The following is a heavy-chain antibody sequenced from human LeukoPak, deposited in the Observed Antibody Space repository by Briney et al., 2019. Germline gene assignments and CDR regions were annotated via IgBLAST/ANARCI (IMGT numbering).Heavy chain of an antibody. CDR1: GYSISSGYY. Sequence: SETLSLTCAVSGYSISSGYYWGWIRQPPGEGLEWIASIYHNGDTYYNSSLKSRVTISVDTSKNQFSLKLNSVTAADTAVYYCARTPPKNGFDIWGQGTMVTVSS. V-gene: IGHV4-38-2*01. CDR3: ARTPPKNGFDI. CDR2: IYHNGDT. J-gene: IGHJ3*02.